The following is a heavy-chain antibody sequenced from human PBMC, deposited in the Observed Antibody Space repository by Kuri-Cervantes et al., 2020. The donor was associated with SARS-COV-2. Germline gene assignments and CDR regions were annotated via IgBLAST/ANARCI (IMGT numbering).Heavy chain of an antibody. V-gene: IGHV4-34*01. CDR3: ARDPYYYGSGSYFDY. CDR2: INHRGTT. CDR1: GGSFNDDY. D-gene: IGHD3-10*01. J-gene: IGHJ4*02. Sequence: SETLSLTCAVSGGSFNDDYWGWIRQPPGKGLEWVGEINHRGTTSYNPSLKSRVTISVDTSKNQFSLKLSSVTAADTAVYYCARDPYYYGSGSYFDYWGQGTLVTVSS.